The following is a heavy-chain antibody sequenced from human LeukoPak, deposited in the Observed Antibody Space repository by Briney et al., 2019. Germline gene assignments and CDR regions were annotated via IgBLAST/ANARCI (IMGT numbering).Heavy chain of an antibody. J-gene: IGHJ4*02. CDR3: AKDISRNFVVVPAADY. Sequence: PGGSLRLSCAASGFTFSIYSIIWVRQAPGKGLEWVSSISSSSSYIYYADSVKGRFTVSRDNSKNSLYLQMNSLRTEDTALYYCAKDISRNFVVVPAADYWGQGTLVTVSS. CDR2: ISSSSSYI. V-gene: IGHV3-21*04. D-gene: IGHD2-2*01. CDR1: GFTFSIYS.